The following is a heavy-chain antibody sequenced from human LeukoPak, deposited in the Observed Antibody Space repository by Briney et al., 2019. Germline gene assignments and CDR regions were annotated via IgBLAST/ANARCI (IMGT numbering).Heavy chain of an antibody. Sequence: SETLSLTCAVSGYSIRSGYYWGWIRQPPGKGLEWIGSMYQSGSSYYNPSLKSRVTISVDTSKNQFSLKLRSVTAADTAVYYCARNTMIRGVIINWFDPWGQGTLVTVSS. CDR2: MYQSGSS. V-gene: IGHV4-38-2*01. CDR3: ARNTMIRGVIINWFDP. CDR1: GYSIRSGYY. D-gene: IGHD3-10*01. J-gene: IGHJ5*02.